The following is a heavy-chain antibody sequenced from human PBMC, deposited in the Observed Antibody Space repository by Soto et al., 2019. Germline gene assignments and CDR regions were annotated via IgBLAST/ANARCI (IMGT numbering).Heavy chain of an antibody. CDR1: GLNVNTNY. CDR2: IHGGGNK. V-gene: IGHV3-53*01. J-gene: IGHJ5*02. Sequence: EVQLVESGGTVIQPGESLRLSCAASGLNVNTNYMTWVRQAPGKGLEWLSIIHGGGNKFYSDSVKGRFTIPRDTSKNTGYLQMSSLTVDDTAVYYCASGPTLAARLGWNYFDPWGQGTLVTVSS. CDR3: ASGPTLAARLGWNYFDP. D-gene: IGHD6-6*01.